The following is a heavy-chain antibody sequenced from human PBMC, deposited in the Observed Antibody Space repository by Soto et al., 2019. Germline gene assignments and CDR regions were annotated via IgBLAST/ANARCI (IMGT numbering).Heavy chain of an antibody. CDR3: ARDSSGYGYIDWCDP. CDR1: GGSISSYY. CDR2: IYTSGST. D-gene: IGHD5-18*01. V-gene: IGHV4-4*07. Sequence: QVQLQESGPGLVKPSETLSLTCTVSGGSISSYYWSWIRQPAGQGLEWIGRIYTSGSTNYNPSLKSRVTMSVDTSKNKVSMKLSSVTAADTAVYYCARDSSGYGYIDWCDPWGQGTLVTVSS. J-gene: IGHJ5*02.